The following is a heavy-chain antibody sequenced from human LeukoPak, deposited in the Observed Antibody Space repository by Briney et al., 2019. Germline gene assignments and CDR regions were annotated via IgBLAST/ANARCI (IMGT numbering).Heavy chain of an antibody. CDR1: GFSLSTHGVG. D-gene: IGHD3-10*02. Sequence: QSGPTLVNPTQTLTLTCTFSGFSLSTHGVGVGWIRQPPGKALEWLALIYWDDGERYSLSLRSRLTITKDTSKNQVVLTMTNMDPVDTATYYCAHRHDVRGVVVTFDSWGQGTLVTVSS. CDR3: AHRHDVRGVVVTFDS. CDR2: IYWDDGE. J-gene: IGHJ4*02. V-gene: IGHV2-5*02.